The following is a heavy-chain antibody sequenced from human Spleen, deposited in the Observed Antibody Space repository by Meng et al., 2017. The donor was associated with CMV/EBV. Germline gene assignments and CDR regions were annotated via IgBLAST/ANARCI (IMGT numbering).Heavy chain of an antibody. V-gene: IGHV4-61*01. J-gene: IGHJ5*02. CDR1: VYSGSYY. Sequence: VYSGSYYWSWIRQPPGKGLEWIGYIDYSGNTNYNHSLKSRVTISLDTSKNKFSLKLRSVTAADTAVYYCARDTAFNSTGYYYPWFDPRGQGTLVTVSS. D-gene: IGHD3-22*01. CDR2: IDYSGNT. CDR3: ARDTAFNSTGYYYPWFDP.